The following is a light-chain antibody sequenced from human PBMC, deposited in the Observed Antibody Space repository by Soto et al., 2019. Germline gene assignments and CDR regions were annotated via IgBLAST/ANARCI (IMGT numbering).Light chain of an antibody. CDR2: DAS. CDR1: QSVSGY. V-gene: IGKV3-11*01. Sequence: EIVLTQSPATLSLSPGNRATLSCRASQSVSGYLAWYQQKPCQAPRLLIYDASNRATGIPARFSGSGSGTDFTLTITSLAPEDFSVYYCQQRSNWPSTFGGGTKVEI. J-gene: IGKJ4*01. CDR3: QQRSNWPST.